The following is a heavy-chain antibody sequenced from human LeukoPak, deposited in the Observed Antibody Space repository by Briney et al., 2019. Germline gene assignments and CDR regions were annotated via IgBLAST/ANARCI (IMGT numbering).Heavy chain of an antibody. V-gene: IGHV3-53*01. Sequence: PGGSLRLSCVASGFTVSSNYMSWVRQAPGKGLEWVSVIYSGGSTYYADSVKGRFTISRDNSKNTLYPQMNSLRAEDTAVYYCASGSGSYRTPYYYMDVWGTGTTVTVSS. CDR1: GFTVSSNY. CDR3: ASGSGSYRTPYYYMDV. J-gene: IGHJ6*03. D-gene: IGHD3-10*01. CDR2: IYSGGST.